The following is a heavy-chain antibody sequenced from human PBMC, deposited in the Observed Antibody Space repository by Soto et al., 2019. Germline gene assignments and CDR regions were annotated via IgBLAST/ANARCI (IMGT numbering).Heavy chain of an antibody. V-gene: IGHV1-3*01. CDR3: AIDIVSVGPRANDACDV. Sequence: QVQLVQSGAELKKPGASVNISCQASGFTFSDTLINWVRQGPGQRLEWMGWINPANGNTRYSESFQGRVTISSLSSASTAYVALSDLTSEDTAVYYCAIDIVSVGPRANDACDVWGQGTMITVSS. CDR2: INPANGNT. J-gene: IGHJ3*01. D-gene: IGHD1-26*01. CDR1: GFTFSDTL.